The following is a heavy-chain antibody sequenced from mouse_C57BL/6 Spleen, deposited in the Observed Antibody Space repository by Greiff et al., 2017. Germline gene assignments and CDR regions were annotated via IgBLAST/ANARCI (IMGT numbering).Heavy chain of an antibody. CDR3: ARADAEGAWFAY. V-gene: IGHV1-64*01. CDR1: GYTFTSYW. CDR2: IHPNSGST. Sequence: QVQLQQPGAELVKPGASVKLSCKASGYTFTSYWMHWVKQRPGQGLEWIGMIHPNSGSTNYNEKFKSKATLTVDKSSSTAYMQLSSLTSEDSAVYYWARADAEGAWFAYWGQGTLVTVSA. J-gene: IGHJ3*01.